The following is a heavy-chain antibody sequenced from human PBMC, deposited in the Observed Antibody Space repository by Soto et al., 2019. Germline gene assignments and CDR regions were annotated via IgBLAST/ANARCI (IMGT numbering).Heavy chain of an antibody. J-gene: IGHJ4*02. CDR2: ISSSSTYI. CDR1: AFTFSSYR. D-gene: IGHD3-10*01. CDR3: ARIGGSGTWDIDY. Sequence: EVQLVESGGGLVNPGGSLRLSCAASAFTFSSYRMTWVRQAPGKGLEWVSSISSSSTYIYYADSVKGRFTISRDNAKNPLYLQMNSVRAEDTAVYYCARIGGSGTWDIDYWGQGTLVTVSS. V-gene: IGHV3-21*01.